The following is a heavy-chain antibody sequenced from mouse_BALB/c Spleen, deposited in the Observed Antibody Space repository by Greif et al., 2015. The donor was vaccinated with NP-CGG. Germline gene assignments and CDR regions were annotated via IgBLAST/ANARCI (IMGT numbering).Heavy chain of an antibody. Sequence: EVQGVESGGDLVKPGGSLKLSCAASGFTFGSYGMSWVRQTPDKRLEWVATISSGGSYTYYPDSVKGRFTISRDNAKNSLYLQMSSLKSEDTAMYYCARHLMDYWGQGTSVTVSS. CDR2: ISSGGSYT. CDR3: ARHLMDY. CDR1: GFTFGSYG. V-gene: IGHV5-6*01. J-gene: IGHJ4*01.